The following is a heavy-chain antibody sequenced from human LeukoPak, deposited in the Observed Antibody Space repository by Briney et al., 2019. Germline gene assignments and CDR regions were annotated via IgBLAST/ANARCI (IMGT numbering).Heavy chain of an antibody. Sequence: ASVKVSCKASGYTFTGYYMHWVRQAPGQGLEWMGWINPNSGGTNYAQKFQGRVTMTRDTSISTAYMELSRLRSDDTAVYYCARRRIAAAGYNWFDPWGQGTLVTVSS. CDR1: GYTFTGYY. CDR2: INPNSGGT. D-gene: IGHD6-13*01. V-gene: IGHV1-2*02. J-gene: IGHJ5*02. CDR3: ARRRIAAAGYNWFDP.